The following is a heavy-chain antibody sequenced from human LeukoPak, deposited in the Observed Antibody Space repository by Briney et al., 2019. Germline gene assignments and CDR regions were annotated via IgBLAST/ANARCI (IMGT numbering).Heavy chain of an antibody. CDR1: GSSFTSYW. Sequence: GESLQISCKGSGSSFTSYWIAWVRQLPGKGLEWMGIIYPGDSDTRYSPSFQGQVTISADKSISTVYLQWSSLKASDTAMYYCARPQFGSYYPGGFNWGQGTLVTVSS. J-gene: IGHJ4*02. D-gene: IGHD1-26*01. CDR2: IYPGDSDT. CDR3: ARPQFGSYYPGGFN. V-gene: IGHV5-51*01.